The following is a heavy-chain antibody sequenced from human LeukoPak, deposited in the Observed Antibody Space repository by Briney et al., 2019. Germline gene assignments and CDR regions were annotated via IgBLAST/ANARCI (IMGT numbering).Heavy chain of an antibody. CDR1: GFTFSSYG. CDR3: AKIKRIAVAGTFNY. CDR2: ISGSGGST. D-gene: IGHD6-19*01. V-gene: IGHV3-23*01. Sequence: GGPLRLSCAASGFTFSSYGMSWVRQAPGKGLEWVSAISGSGGSTYYADSVKGRFTISRDNSKNTLYLQMNSLRAEDTAVYYCAKIKRIAVAGTFNYWGQGTLVTVSS. J-gene: IGHJ4*02.